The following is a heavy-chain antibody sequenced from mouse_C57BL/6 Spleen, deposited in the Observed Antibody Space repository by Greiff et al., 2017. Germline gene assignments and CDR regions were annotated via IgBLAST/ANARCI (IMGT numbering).Heavy chain of an antibody. D-gene: IGHD2-10*01. CDR2: IDPETGGT. CDR3: TRNPLPYPFAY. J-gene: IGHJ3*01. Sequence: VKLQESGAELVRPGASVTLSCKASGYSFTDYEMHWVKQTPVHGLEWIGAIDPETGGTAYNQKFKGKAILTADKSSSTAYMELRSLTSEDSAVYYCTRNPLPYPFAYWGQGTLVTVSA. V-gene: IGHV1-15*01. CDR1: GYSFTDYE.